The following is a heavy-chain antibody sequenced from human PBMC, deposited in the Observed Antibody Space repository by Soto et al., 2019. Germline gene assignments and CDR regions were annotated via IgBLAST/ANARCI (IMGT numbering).Heavy chain of an antibody. V-gene: IGHV3-33*01. CDR3: ARRSGWYVDSKY. J-gene: IGHJ4*02. CDR2: IWHDGTTE. Sequence: GSLRLSCVASGFTFSNYAAHWVRQAPGKGLEGVAVIWHDGTTEYYGDSVKGRFTISRDNSRNTVYLQMNSLRAEDTAVYFCARRSGWYVDSKYWGQGAPVNVS. CDR1: GFTFSNYA. D-gene: IGHD6-19*01.